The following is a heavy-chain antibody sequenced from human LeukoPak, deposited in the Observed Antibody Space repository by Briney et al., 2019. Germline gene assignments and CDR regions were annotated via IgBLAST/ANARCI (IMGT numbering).Heavy chain of an antibody. V-gene: IGHV3-53*01. CDR3: ARDALGNYDTSGYLGY. D-gene: IGHD3-22*01. CDR1: GFTVSYNY. J-gene: IGHJ4*02. Sequence: GGSLRLSCAVSGFTVSYNYMSWVRQAPGKGLEWVSVTYSGGSTYYADSVKGRFTISRDNSKNTLFLQMNSLRAEDTAVYYCARDALGNYDTSGYLGYWGQGTLVTVSS. CDR2: TYSGGST.